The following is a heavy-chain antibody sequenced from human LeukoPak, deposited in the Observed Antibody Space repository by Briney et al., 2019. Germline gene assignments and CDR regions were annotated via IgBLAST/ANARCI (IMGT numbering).Heavy chain of an antibody. J-gene: IGHJ4*02. CDR1: GFTVSSNY. CDR2: LYSGGGT. V-gene: IGHV3-66*01. Sequence: GRSLRLSCAASGFTVSSNYMSWVRQAPGKGLEWVSGLYSGGGTYYADSVKGRFDISRDNSKNTLYLQMNSLRAEDTAVYYCARDWVQYDLPRYSDCWGQGALVTVSS. D-gene: IGHD2-8*01. CDR3: ARDWVQYDLPRYSDC.